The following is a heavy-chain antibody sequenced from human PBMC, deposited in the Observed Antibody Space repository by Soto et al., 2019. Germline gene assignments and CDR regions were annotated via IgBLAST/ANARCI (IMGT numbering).Heavy chain of an antibody. CDR2: IGPYNGNT. Sequence: QAQLVQSGAEVKKPGASVKVSCQAGGYTFADYGISWVRQAPGQGLEWMGWIGPYNGNTNYAQNLQDRVTMTTDTSTNRAYMELRSLRSADMALYYCARCYCSVGSCYTCWHFDLWGRGTLLTVSS. V-gene: IGHV1-18*03. CDR3: ARCYCSVGSCYTCWHFDL. D-gene: IGHD2-15*01. CDR1: GYTFADYG. J-gene: IGHJ2*01.